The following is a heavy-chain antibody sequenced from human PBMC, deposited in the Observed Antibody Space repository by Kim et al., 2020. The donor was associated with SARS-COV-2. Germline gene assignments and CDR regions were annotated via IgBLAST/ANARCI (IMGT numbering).Heavy chain of an antibody. Sequence: SETLSLTCAVYGGSFSDYNWSWIRQPPGKGLEWIGDINHSGNTHLSPSLKSRLTISVDTSKSQFSLRLKSMTASDTAVYYCARGRAGVVPAPVLGLGPFYDYYSWDVWGRGTPVAVSS. D-gene: IGHD2-2*01. V-gene: IGHV4-34*01. J-gene: IGHJ6*03. CDR2: INHSGNT. CDR1: GGSFSDYN. CDR3: ARGRAGVVPAPVLGLGPFYDYYSWDV.